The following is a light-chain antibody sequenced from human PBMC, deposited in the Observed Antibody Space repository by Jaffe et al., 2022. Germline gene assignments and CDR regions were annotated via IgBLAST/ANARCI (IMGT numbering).Light chain of an antibody. Sequence: QSVLTQPPSASGTPGQRVTISCSGSSSNIGIGSSYVYWYQQLPGTAPKLLIYRNNQRPSGVPDRFSGSKSGTSASLAISGLRSEDEADYYCASWDDSLSGVVFGGGTKLTVL. V-gene: IGLV1-47*01. J-gene: IGLJ2*01. CDR1: SSNIGIGSSY. CDR3: ASWDDSLSGVV. CDR2: RNN.